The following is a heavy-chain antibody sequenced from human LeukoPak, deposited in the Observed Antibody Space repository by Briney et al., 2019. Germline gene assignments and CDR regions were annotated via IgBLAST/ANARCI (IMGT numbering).Heavy chain of an antibody. CDR2: VYYSGTT. Sequence: SETLSLTCTVSGDSINSNNYYWGWIRQSPGKGLDWIGSVYYSGTTYYNPSLKSRVTISINTSRNQFSLRLRSVTAADTAIYYCSRAPIMIFRLNYHYMDVWGEGTTVTVSS. CDR1: GDSINSNNYY. CDR3: SRAPIMIFRLNYHYMDV. D-gene: IGHD3/OR15-3a*01. V-gene: IGHV4-39*07. J-gene: IGHJ6*03.